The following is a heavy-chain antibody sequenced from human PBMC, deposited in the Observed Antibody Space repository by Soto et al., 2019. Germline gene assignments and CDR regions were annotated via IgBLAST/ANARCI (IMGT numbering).Heavy chain of an antibody. V-gene: IGHV3-74*01. D-gene: IGHD2-2*01. CDR2: INGDGTIT. J-gene: IGHJ3*02. Sequence: VQLVESGGGLAQPGGSLRLSCAASGFTFSSYWIHWVRQAPGEGLVWVSRINGDGTITSYADSVKGRFTISRDNAKNTLYLQMNSLRAEDTAVYYCARSFSNAFDIWGQGTMVTVSS. CDR1: GFTFSSYW. CDR3: ARSFSNAFDI.